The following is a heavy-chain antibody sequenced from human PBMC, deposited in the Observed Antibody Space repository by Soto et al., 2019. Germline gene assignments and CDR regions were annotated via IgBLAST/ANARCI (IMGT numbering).Heavy chain of an antibody. CDR1: GGSISSGGYY. D-gene: IGHD5-12*01. Sequence: QVQLQESGPGLVKPTQTLSLTCTVSGGSISSGGYYWSWIRQHPGKGLEWIGYIYYSGSTYYIPSLKSRATISVDTSKNQFSLKLSSVTAADSAVYYCARVRRDGYNWAENYFDYWGQGTLVTVSS. V-gene: IGHV4-31*03. J-gene: IGHJ4*02. CDR2: IYYSGST. CDR3: ARVRRDGYNWAENYFDY.